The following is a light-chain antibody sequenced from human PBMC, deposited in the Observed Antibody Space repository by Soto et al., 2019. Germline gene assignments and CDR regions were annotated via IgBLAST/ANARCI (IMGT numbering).Light chain of an antibody. V-gene: IGKV1-5*03. CDR1: QIISTW. Sequence: DIQMTQSPSTLSASVGDRVTITCRASQIISTWLAWYQQKPGKAPKLLIYSASDLESGVPSRFSGSGFGTEFTLTITSLQPDDFATYYCQQYNSYSAFGPARFGPRTKVDIK. CDR3: QQYNSYSAFGPAR. CDR2: SAS. J-gene: IGKJ1*01.